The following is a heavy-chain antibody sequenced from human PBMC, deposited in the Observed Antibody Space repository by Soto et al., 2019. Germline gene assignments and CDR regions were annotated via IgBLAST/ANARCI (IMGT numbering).Heavy chain of an antibody. CDR3: AKDLRFGVVNYYYGMDV. CDR2: ISYDGSNK. V-gene: IGHV3-30*18. D-gene: IGHD3-3*01. J-gene: IGHJ6*02. Sequence: GGSLRLSCAASGFTFSSYGMHWVRQAPGKGLERVAVISYDGSNKYYADSVKGRFTISRDNSKNTLYLQMNSLRAEDTAVYYCAKDLRFGVVNYYYGMDVWGQGTTVTVSS. CDR1: GFTFSSYG.